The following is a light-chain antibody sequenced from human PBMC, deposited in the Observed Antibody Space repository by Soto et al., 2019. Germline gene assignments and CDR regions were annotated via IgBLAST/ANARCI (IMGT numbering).Light chain of an antibody. CDR1: SSDVGGYNY. J-gene: IGLJ2*01. CDR3: SSYTSGSTLV. V-gene: IGLV2-14*01. CDR2: DVS. Sequence: QSALTPPASVSGSPGQSITISCTGTSSDVGGYNYVSWYQQHPGKAPKLMIYDVSNRTSGVSNRFSGSKSGNTASLTISGLQAEDEADYYCSSYTSGSTLVFGGGTELTVL.